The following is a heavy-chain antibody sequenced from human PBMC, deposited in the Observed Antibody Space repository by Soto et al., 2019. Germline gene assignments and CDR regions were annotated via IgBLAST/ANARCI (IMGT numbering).Heavy chain of an antibody. D-gene: IGHD6-19*01. CDR2: ISWDGGST. J-gene: IGHJ6*02. CDR1: GFTFDDYT. CDR3: AKDIRRLNNYYYYGMDV. Sequence: GGSLRLSCAASGFTFDDYTMHWVRQAPGKGLEWVSLISWDGGSTYYADSVKGRFTISRDNGKNSLYLQMNSLRTEDTALYYCAKDIRRLNNYYYYGMDVWGQGTTVTVSS. V-gene: IGHV3-43*01.